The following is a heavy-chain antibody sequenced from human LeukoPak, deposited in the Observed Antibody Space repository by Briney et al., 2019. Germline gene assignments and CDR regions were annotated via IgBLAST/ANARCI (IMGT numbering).Heavy chain of an antibody. Sequence: GGSLRLSCAASGSTFSTYGMHWVRQAPGKGLEWVAVISSDGSDKYYTDSVKGRFTISRDNSKNTLYLQMSSLRADDTALYYCAKERLGATTPNPDYWGQGTLVTVSS. CDR2: ISSDGSDK. CDR1: GSTFSTYG. D-gene: IGHD1-26*01. CDR3: AKERLGATTPNPDY. J-gene: IGHJ4*02. V-gene: IGHV3-30*18.